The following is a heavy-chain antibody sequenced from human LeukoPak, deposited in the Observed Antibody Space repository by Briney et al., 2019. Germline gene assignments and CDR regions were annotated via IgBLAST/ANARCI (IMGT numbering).Heavy chain of an antibody. Sequence: GGSLRLSCAASGFTFSSYAMSWVRQAPGKGLEWVSAISGSGGSTYYADSVKGRFTISRDNSKNTLYLQMNSLRAEDTAVYYCARRTIVGAVTGIDYWGQGTLVTVSS. CDR2: ISGSGGST. CDR3: ARRTIVGAVTGIDY. D-gene: IGHD1-26*01. J-gene: IGHJ4*02. V-gene: IGHV3-23*01. CDR1: GFTFSSYA.